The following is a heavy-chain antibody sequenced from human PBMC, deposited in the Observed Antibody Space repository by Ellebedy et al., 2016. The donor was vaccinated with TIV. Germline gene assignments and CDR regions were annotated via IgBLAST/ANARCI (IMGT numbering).Heavy chain of an antibody. CDR3: AKEGGDYEF. CDR2: IRYSGSTI. CDR1: GFTFSTYS. V-gene: IGHV3-48*01. J-gene: IGHJ4*02. Sequence: GESLKISCAASGFTFSTYSMNWVRQAPGKGLEWVSYIRYSGSTIYYADSVKGRFTISRDNAKNSLDLQMNSLRSEDTAVYYCAKEGGDYEFWGQGTLVTVSS.